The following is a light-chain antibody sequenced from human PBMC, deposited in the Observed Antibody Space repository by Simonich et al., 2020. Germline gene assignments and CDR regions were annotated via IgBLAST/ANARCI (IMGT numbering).Light chain of an antibody. V-gene: IGLV3-21*03. CDR3: QVWDSSSDLVV. J-gene: IGLJ2*01. Sequence: SYVLTQPPSVSVAPGKTARITCGGNNIGRKSVHGYQQKPGQAPVLVVYDDSDRPSGIPGRFSGSNSGNTATLTISRVEAGDEADYYCQVWDSSSDLVVFGGGTKLTVL. CDR2: DDS. CDR1: NIGRKS.